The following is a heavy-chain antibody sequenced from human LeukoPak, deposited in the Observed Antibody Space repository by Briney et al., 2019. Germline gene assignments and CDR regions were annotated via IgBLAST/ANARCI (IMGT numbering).Heavy chain of an antibody. CDR3: ARGSRVYDRSGFHTWHDY. CDR1: GASINNYY. J-gene: IGHJ4*03. D-gene: IGHD3-22*01. CDR2: IYSTGDT. V-gene: IGHV4-59*01. Sequence: SETLSLTCTVSGASINNYYWSWVRQPPLKGLEWIGYIYSTGDTSYNPSLESRVSISMDTSKDHFSLEITSVTAADTAVYYCARGSRVYDRSGFHTWHDYWGHGTLVTVSS.